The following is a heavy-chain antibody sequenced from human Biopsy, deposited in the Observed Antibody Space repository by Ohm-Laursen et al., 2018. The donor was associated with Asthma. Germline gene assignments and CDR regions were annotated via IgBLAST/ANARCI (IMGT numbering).Heavy chain of an antibody. Sequence: SQRLSCAASGFVFSQARMHWVRQAPGNGPEWVAAVSSDGHSTSYDDSVKGRFTISRDNSKSRLFLQVDSLRVVDSAVYYCSRGQEDRGSDALESWGQGEKVAVSS. D-gene: IGHD1-1*01. CDR2: VSSDGHST. V-gene: IGHV3-30*03. CDR3: SRGQEDRGSDALES. CDR1: GFVFSQAR. J-gene: IGHJ3*02.